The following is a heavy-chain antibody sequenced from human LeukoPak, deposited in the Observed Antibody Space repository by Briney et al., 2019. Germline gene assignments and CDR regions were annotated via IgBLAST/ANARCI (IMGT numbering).Heavy chain of an antibody. J-gene: IGHJ4*02. CDR1: GFTFSNYA. V-gene: IGHV3-23*01. D-gene: IGHD3-22*01. Sequence: PGGSLRLSCAASGFTFSNYAMNWVRQAPGKGLEWVSAISGSGGITYYADSVKGRFTISRDSSKSTLYLQMNSLRAEDTAVYYCGKGMNYYDTSGLDYWGQGTLVTVSS. CDR2: ISGSGGIT. CDR3: GKGMNYYDTSGLDY.